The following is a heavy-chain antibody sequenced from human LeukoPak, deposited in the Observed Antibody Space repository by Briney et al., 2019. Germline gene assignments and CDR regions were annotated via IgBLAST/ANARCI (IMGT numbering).Heavy chain of an antibody. J-gene: IGHJ5*02. CDR2: IYYSGST. CDR1: GGTISSGDYY. V-gene: IGHV4-30-4*01. D-gene: IGHD3-10*01. Sequence: PSQTLSLTCTVSGGTISSGDYYWSWIRQPPGKGLEWIGYIYYSGSTHYNPSLKSRVTISVDTSKNQFSLKLSSVTAADTAVYYCARSQIYGSGSLVDPWGQGTLVTVSS. CDR3: ARSQIYGSGSLVDP.